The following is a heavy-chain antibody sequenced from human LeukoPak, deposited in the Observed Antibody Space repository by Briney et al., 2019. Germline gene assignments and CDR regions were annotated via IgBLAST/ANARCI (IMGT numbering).Heavy chain of an antibody. J-gene: IGHJ4*02. CDR3: ARGTTINNFDY. Sequence: PGGSLRLSCAGSGFAFSIEMNWGRQAPGKGLEWVSYISRSGDKVYYADSVKGRFTISRDNAKNSLYLQMNSLREEDTALYYCARGTTINNFDYWGQGTLVTVSS. D-gene: IGHD5-12*01. CDR1: GFAFSIE. CDR2: ISRSGDKV. V-gene: IGHV3-48*03.